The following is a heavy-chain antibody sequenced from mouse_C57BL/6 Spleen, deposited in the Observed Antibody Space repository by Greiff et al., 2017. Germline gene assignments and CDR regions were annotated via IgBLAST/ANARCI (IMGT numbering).Heavy chain of an antibody. V-gene: IGHV1-22*01. Sequence: VQLQQSGPELVKPGASVKMSCKASGYTFTDYNMHWVKQSHGKSLEWIGYINPNNGGTRYNQKFKGKATLTVNKSSSTAYMELRSLTSEDSAVYCCASGGLGDWYFDVWGTGTTVTVSS. CDR3: ASGGLGDWYFDV. D-gene: IGHD4-1*01. CDR1: GYTFTDYN. CDR2: INPNNGGT. J-gene: IGHJ1*03.